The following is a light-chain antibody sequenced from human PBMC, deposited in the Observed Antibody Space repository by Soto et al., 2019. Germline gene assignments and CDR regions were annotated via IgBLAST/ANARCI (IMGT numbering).Light chain of an antibody. CDR1: QVIRTS. CDR2: AAS. CDR3: QQLFDSPIT. V-gene: IGKV1-9*01. Sequence: DIQLTQSPSFLAPSIGESVTITCRASQVIRTSLAWYQVKPGKAPKLLIYAASTLESGVPSRFRATVSGTEFSLTITSLQPEDFETYYCQQLFDSPITFGQGTRLEIK. J-gene: IGKJ5*01.